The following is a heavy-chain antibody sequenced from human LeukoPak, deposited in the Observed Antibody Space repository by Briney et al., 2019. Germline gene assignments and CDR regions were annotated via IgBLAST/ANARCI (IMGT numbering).Heavy chain of an antibody. CDR1: GYTLTAYY. V-gene: IGHV1-2*02. CDR2: IKSNTGGT. J-gene: IGHJ4*02. D-gene: IGHD6-13*01. Sequence: ASVKVSCKASGYTLTAYYIHWLRQAPGQGIEWMGWIKSNTGGTKYVEKFEGRFTMTRDTSISTIYMELSSLRSDDTAVYYCAADKQQLSYYFDYWGQGTLVTVSA. CDR3: AADKQQLSYYFDY.